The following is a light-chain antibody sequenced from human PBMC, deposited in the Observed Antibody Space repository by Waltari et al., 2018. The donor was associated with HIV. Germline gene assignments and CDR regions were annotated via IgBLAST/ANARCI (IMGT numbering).Light chain of an antibody. V-gene: IGLV2-14*01. CDR1: SSAIGNHKY. Sequence: QSALTQPASVPGSPGQSITISCVGTSSAIGNHKYVSWFQHHPGKAPKLLIYSVSNRPAGVSDRFSGSKSGNTASLTISGLQVEDEAEYYCNSETSAGTYVFGTGTKLTVL. J-gene: IGLJ1*01. CDR2: SVS. CDR3: NSETSAGTYV.